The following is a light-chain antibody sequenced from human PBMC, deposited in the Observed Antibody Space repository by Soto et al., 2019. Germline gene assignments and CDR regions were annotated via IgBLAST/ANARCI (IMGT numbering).Light chain of an antibody. J-gene: IGKJ1*01. Sequence: VMAQSAATLSGSPGDGAFLPGRAGQSLNTNLAWYQQKLGQAPRVLIYGTSTRATGIPARFSGSGSGTEFTLTISGLQSEDSGVYFCHEYNTWPWTFGQGTKV. CDR1: QSLNTN. CDR3: HEYNTWPWT. CDR2: GTS. V-gene: IGKV3-15*01.